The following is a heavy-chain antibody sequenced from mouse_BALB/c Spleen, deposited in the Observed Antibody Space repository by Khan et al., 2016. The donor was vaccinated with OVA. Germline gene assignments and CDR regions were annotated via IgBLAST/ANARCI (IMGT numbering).Heavy chain of an antibody. J-gene: IGHJ3*01. CDR1: GYTFTNYG. D-gene: IGHD1-1*01. Sequence: QIQLVQSGPELKKPGETVKISCKASGYTFTNYGMNWVKQAPGKGLKWMGWINTYTGEPTYADDFKGRFAFSLETSAPTAYLQINNLKNEDMATYFCARGLNYYGSWFAYWGQGTLVTVSA. CDR3: ARGLNYYGSWFAY. CDR2: INTYTGEP. V-gene: IGHV9-1*02.